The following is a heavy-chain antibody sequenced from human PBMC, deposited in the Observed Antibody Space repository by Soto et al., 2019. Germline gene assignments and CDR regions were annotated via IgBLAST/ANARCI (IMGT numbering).Heavy chain of an antibody. CDR3: ARERRGGDSNGGVDY. D-gene: IGHD2-21*02. V-gene: IGHV4-30-4*01. Sequence: QVQLQESGPGLVKPSQTLSLTCIVSGASLSSGDYYWSWIRQPPGKGLEWIAFIYYNGNNFYNPSLNRRVTIAIDTSNNQFSLTVRAVTAADTAVYYCARERRGGDSNGGVDYWGQGTLVTVSS. CDR2: IYYNGNN. CDR1: GASLSSGDYY. J-gene: IGHJ4*02.